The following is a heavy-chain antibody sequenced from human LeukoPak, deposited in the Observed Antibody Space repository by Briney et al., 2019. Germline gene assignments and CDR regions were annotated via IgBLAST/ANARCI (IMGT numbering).Heavy chain of an antibody. D-gene: IGHD7-27*01. Sequence: GESLKISCKGSGYSFSSYWIAWVRQMPGKGLKWMGIIYPGDSATKYSPSFQGQVTVSADKSISTAYLQWSSLKASDTAMYYCARQNWGVDYWGQGTLVTVSS. V-gene: IGHV5-51*01. CDR3: ARQNWGVDY. CDR1: GYSFSSYW. CDR2: IYPGDSAT. J-gene: IGHJ4*02.